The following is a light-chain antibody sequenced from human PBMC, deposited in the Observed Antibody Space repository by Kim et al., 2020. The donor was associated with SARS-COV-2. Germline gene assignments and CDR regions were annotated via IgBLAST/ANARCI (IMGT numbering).Light chain of an antibody. J-gene: IGLJ1*01. CDR1: GSGVGGYNY. CDR2: DVS. V-gene: IGLV2-11*01. CDR3: CSYAGSYTFV. Sequence: GQSVNNDCTGTGSGVGGYNYVSWYQQHPGRAPKLMIYDVSKRPSGVPDRFSGSKSGNTASLTISGLQAEDEADYYCCSYAGSYTFVFGTGTKVTVL.